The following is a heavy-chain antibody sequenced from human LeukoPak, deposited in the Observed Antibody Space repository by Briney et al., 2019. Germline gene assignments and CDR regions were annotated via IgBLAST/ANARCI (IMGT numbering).Heavy chain of an antibody. CDR2: ISGYNGNT. D-gene: IGHD3-10*01. Sequence: ASVKVSCKASGYTFTSYGISWVRQAPGQGLEWMGWISGYNGNTNYAQKLQGRVTMTTDTSTSTAYMELRSLRSDDTAVYYCARVPIWFGEPMIVDYWGQGTLVTVSS. V-gene: IGHV1-18*01. CDR1: GYTFTSYG. CDR3: ARVPIWFGEPMIVDY. J-gene: IGHJ4*02.